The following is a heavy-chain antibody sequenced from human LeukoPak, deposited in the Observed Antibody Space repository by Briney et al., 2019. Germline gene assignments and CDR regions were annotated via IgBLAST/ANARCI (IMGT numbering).Heavy chain of an antibody. Sequence: GESLKISCKGSGYTFTTYWIGWVRQTPGKGLEWMGIISPGDSDTRYSPSFQAQVPISAAKSISTAYLQGSSLKASDTAMYYCARRVDILAGYPDYWGQGTLVTVSS. J-gene: IGHJ4*02. CDR2: ISPGDSDT. CDR1: GYTFTTYW. CDR3: ARRVDILAGYPDY. V-gene: IGHV5-51*01. D-gene: IGHD3-9*01.